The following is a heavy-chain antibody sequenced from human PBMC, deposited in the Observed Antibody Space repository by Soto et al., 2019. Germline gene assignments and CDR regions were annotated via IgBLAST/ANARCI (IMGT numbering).Heavy chain of an antibody. V-gene: IGHV3-11*01. CDR2: ISSSGSTI. Sequence: QVQLVESGGGLVKPGGSLRLSCAASGFTFSDYYMSWIRQAPGEGLEWGSYISSSGSTIDYADSVKGRFTISRDNAKNSLDLQMNSLRAEDTAVYYCARGPYDYVWGSDPPHFDYWGQGTLVTVSS. D-gene: IGHD3-16*02. CDR1: GFTFSDYY. CDR3: ARGPYDYVWGSDPPHFDY. J-gene: IGHJ4*02.